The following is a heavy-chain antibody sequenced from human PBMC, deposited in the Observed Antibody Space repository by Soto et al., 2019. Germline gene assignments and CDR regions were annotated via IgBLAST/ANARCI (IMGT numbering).Heavy chain of an antibody. CDR1: GGSISSGDYY. V-gene: IGHV4-30-4*01. Sequence: QVQLQESGPGLVKPSQTLSLTCTVSGGSISSGDYYWSWIRQPPGKGLEWIGYIYYSGSTYYNPSTQSRVTISVDTSKNPCSLKLSSVNAADTAVYYCARIPHSGYANGMDVWGQGTTVTVSS. CDR3: ARIPHSGYANGMDV. CDR2: IYYSGST. D-gene: IGHD5-12*01. J-gene: IGHJ6*02.